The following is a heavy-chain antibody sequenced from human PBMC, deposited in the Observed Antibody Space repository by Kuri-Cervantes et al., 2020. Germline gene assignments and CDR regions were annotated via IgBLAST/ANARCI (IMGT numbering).Heavy chain of an antibody. V-gene: IGHV3-30*18. CDR2: ISYDGSNK. D-gene: IGHD6-13*01. CDR3: AKVGSSSWHTYYFDY. CDR1: GFNFGSHV. J-gene: IGHJ4*02. Sequence: LSLTCGASGFNFGSHVMHWVRQAPGKGLEWVAVISYDGSNKYYADSVKGRFTISRDNSKNTLYLQMNSLRAEDTAVYYCAKVGSSSWHTYYFDYWGQGNRVTGYS.